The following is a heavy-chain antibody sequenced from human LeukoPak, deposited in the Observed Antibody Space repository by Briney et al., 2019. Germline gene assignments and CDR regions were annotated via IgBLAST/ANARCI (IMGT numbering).Heavy chain of an antibody. CDR2: FDPEDGET. J-gene: IGHJ4*02. D-gene: IGHD2-15*01. V-gene: IGHV1-24*01. Sequence: ASVKVSCKVSGYTPTGLSMHWVRQAPGKGLEWMGGFDPEDGETIYAQKFQGRVTMTEDTSTDTAYMELSSLRSEDTAVYYCATGGPYCSGGSCYSGPFDYWGQGTLVTVSS. CDR1: GYTPTGLS. CDR3: ATGGPYCSGGSCYSGPFDY.